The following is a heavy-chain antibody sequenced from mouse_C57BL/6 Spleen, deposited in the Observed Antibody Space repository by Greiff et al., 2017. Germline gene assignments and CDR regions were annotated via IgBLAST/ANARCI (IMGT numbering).Heavy chain of an antibody. V-gene: IGHV1-80*01. CDR1: GYAFSSYW. Sequence: VQLQQSGAELVKPGASVKISCKASGYAFSSYWMNWVKQRPGKGLEWIGQIYPGDGDTNYNGKFKGKATLTADKSSSTAYMQLSSLTSEDSAVYFCAREGDYDVGAWFAYWGQGTLVTVSA. CDR2: IYPGDGDT. J-gene: IGHJ3*01. CDR3: AREGDYDVGAWFAY. D-gene: IGHD2-4*01.